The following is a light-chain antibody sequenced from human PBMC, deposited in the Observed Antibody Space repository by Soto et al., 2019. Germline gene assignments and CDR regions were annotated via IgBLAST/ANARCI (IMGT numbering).Light chain of an antibody. J-gene: IGLJ2*01. CDR1: SSDVGDYNY. Sequence: QSALTQPASVSGSPGQSITISCTGTSSDVGDYNYVSWYQQHPGKAPKLMIYDVSNRPSGVSNRFSGSKSGNTASLTISGLQAEDEAHYYCSSYTSSSLVVFGGGTMLTVL. CDR2: DVS. CDR3: SSYTSSSLVV. V-gene: IGLV2-14*01.